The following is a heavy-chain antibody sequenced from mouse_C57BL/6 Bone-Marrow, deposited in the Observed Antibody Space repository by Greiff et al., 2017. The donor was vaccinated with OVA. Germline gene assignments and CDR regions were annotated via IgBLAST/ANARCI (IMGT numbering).Heavy chain of an antibody. CDR2: ISSGGSYH. J-gene: IGHJ1*03. Sequence: EVMLVESGGDLVKPGGSLKLSCAASGFTFSSYGMSWVRQTPDKRLEWVATISSGGSYHYYPDSVKGRFTISRDHAKNTLYLQMSSLKSEDTAMYYCARGGTWGYFDVWGTGTTVTVSS. V-gene: IGHV5-6*01. CDR3: ARGGTWGYFDV. CDR1: GFTFSSYG. D-gene: IGHD3-3*01.